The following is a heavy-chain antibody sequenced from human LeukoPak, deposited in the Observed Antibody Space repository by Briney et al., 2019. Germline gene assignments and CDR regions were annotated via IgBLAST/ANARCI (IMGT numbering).Heavy chain of an antibody. CDR3: ARDSLTIPDAFDI. Sequence: PGGSLRLSCAASGFTFSSYSMNWVRQAPGKGLELVSSISSSSSYIYYADSVKGRFTISRDNAKNSLYLQMNSLRAEDTAVYYCARDSLTIPDAFDIWGQGTMVTVSS. CDR2: ISSSSSYI. CDR1: GFTFSSYS. V-gene: IGHV3-21*01. J-gene: IGHJ3*02. D-gene: IGHD2-15*01.